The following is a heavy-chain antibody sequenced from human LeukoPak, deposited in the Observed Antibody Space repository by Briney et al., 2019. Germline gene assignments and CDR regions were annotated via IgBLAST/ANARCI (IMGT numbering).Heavy chain of an antibody. D-gene: IGHD2-2*01. V-gene: IGHV4-34*01. J-gene: IGHJ4*02. CDR1: GGSFSGYY. Sequence: PSETLSLTCAVHGGSFSGYYWSWIRQPPGKGLEWIGEINHSGSTNYNPSLKSRVTISVDTSKNQFSLKLSSVTAADTAVYYCARAVGWYQLDYWGQGTLVTVSS. CDR2: INHSGST. CDR3: ARAVGWYQLDY.